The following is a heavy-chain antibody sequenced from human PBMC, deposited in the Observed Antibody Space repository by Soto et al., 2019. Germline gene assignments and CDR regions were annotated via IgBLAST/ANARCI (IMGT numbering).Heavy chain of an antibody. V-gene: IGHV3-30*18. Sequence: GGSLRLSCAASGFTFSSYGMHWVRQAPGKGLEWVAVISYDGSNKYYADSVKGRFTISRDNSKNTLYLQMNSLRAEDTAVYYCAKRGTALGELSLYFSADMDVWGKGTTVTVSS. J-gene: IGHJ6*03. CDR1: GFTFSSYG. D-gene: IGHD3-16*02. CDR3: AKRGTALGELSLYFSADMDV. CDR2: ISYDGSNK.